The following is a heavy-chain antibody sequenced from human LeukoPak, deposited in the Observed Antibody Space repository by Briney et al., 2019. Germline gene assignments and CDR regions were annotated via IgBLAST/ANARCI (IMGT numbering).Heavy chain of an antibody. CDR2: IYYSEST. J-gene: IGHJ6*02. V-gene: IGHV4-39*01. CDR3: ARQGYNWNYPRTGYYYYYGMDA. Sequence: SETLSLTCTVSGGSISSSSYYWGWIRQPPGKGLEWIGSIYYSESTYYNPSLKSRVTISVDTSKNQFSLKLSSVTAADTAVYYCARQGYNWNYPRTGYYYYYGMDAWGQGTTVTVSS. D-gene: IGHD1-7*01. CDR1: GGSISSSSYY.